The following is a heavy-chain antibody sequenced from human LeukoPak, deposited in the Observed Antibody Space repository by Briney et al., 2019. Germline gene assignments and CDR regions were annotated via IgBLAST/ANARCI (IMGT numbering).Heavy chain of an antibody. CDR1: GFTFSTYT. CDR2: ISSSSYYI. D-gene: IGHD1-26*01. CDR3: GAAYSGSSPSDY. J-gene: IGHJ4*02. Sequence: GGSLRLSCTASGFTFSTYTMNWVRQAPGKGLEWVSSISSSSYYIYYADSVKGRFTISRDNAKNSLFLQMNSLRAEDTAVYYCGAAYSGSSPSDYWGQGTLVTVSS. V-gene: IGHV3-21*01.